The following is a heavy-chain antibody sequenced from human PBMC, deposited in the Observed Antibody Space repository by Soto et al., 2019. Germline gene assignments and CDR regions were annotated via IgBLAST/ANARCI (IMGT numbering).Heavy chain of an antibody. D-gene: IGHD3-3*01. Sequence: ASVKFSWKTSGYTFSNYGITWVRQAPGQPLEWLGWISAYNDSTNYAQKFQGRVTMTTDTSTTTAYMELRSLRSDDTAVYYCARTLNEWLLGLDWGQGTLVTVSS. CDR3: ARTLNEWLLGLD. CDR2: ISAYNDST. CDR1: GYTFSNYG. J-gene: IGHJ4*02. V-gene: IGHV1-18*01.